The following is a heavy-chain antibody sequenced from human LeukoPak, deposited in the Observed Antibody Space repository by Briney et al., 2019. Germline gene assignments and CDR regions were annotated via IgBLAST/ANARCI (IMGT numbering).Heavy chain of an antibody. J-gene: IGHJ4*02. Sequence: ASVKVSCKPSGSPFSGYYLHWVRQAPGQGLEWMGWINLKRGDTNFGQKFRGRVTMTRKTSISTAYMELSRLRSDDAAVYYCARGSGYPYYLDYWGQGTLLTVSS. D-gene: IGHD5-18*01. CDR3: ARGSGYPYYLDY. CDR2: INLKRGDT. CDR1: GSPFSGYY. V-gene: IGHV1-2*02.